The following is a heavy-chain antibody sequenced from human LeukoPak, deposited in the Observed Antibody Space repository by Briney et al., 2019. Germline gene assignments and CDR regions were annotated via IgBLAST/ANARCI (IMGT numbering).Heavy chain of an antibody. V-gene: IGHV4-38-2*01. D-gene: IGHD6-19*01. CDR1: GYSISSGYY. Sequence: SSETLSLTCAVSGYSISSGYYWGWIRQPPGKGLEWIGSIYYSGSTYYNPSLKSRVTISVDTSKNQFSLKLSSVTAADTAVYYCASRSSGWHEFDYWGQGTLVTVSS. CDR2: IYYSGST. CDR3: ASRSSGWHEFDY. J-gene: IGHJ4*02.